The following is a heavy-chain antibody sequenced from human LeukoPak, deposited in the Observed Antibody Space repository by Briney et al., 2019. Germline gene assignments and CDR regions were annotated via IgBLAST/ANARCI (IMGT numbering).Heavy chain of an antibody. CDR1: GFNFSNYA. CDR3: ARAGSSWTFMGFDY. J-gene: IGHJ4*02. CDR2: ISYDGSNK. D-gene: IGHD6-13*01. V-gene: IGHV3-30*04. Sequence: GGSLRLSCAASGFNFSNYAMHWVRQAPGKGLEWVAVISYDGSNKYYADSVKGRFTISRDNSKNTLYLQMNSLRAEDTAVYYCARAGSSWTFMGFDYWGQGTLVTVSS.